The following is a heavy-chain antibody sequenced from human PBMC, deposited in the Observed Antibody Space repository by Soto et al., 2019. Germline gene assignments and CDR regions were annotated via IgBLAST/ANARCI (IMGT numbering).Heavy chain of an antibody. CDR3: ARNYYDTGGGFDY. Sequence: EVQLVESGGGLIQPGGSLRLSCVASGFTVSRNYMSWVRQAPGKGLEWVSVIYSDGSTYYADSVKGRFTISRDNSKNTLYLHMNSLRAEDTAVYYCARNYYDTGGGFDYWGQGTLVTVSS. CDR1: GFTVSRNY. D-gene: IGHD3-22*01. V-gene: IGHV3-53*01. J-gene: IGHJ4*02. CDR2: IYSDGST.